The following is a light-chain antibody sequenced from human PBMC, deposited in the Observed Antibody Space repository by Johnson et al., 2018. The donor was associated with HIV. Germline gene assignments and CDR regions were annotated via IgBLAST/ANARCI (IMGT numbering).Light chain of an antibody. J-gene: IGLJ1*01. CDR1: SSNIGRNY. CDR3: GTWDNSLKAEV. Sequence: QSVLTQPPSVSAAPGQMVTISCSGSSSNIGRNYVSWYQQLPGTAPKLLIYQNTWRPSWIPDRFSSSTSGASATLAITGLQTGDEADYYCGTWDNSLKAEVFGTGTKVTVL. V-gene: IGLV1-51*02. CDR2: QNT.